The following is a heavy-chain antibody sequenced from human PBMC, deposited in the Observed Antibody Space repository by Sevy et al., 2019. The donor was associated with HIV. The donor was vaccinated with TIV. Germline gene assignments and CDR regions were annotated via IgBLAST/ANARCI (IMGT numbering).Heavy chain of an antibody. J-gene: IGHJ4*02. CDR3: AREVQYYFDY. CDR1: GFTFSDYY. V-gene: IGHV3-11*01. CDR2: ISSSSSTI. D-gene: IGHD1-1*01. Sequence: GGSLRLSCAASGFTFSDYYMNWIRQAPGKGLEWVSYISSSSSTIYYADSVKGRFTISRDNAKNSLYLQMNSLGAEDTAVYYCAREVQYYFDYWGQGTLVTVSS.